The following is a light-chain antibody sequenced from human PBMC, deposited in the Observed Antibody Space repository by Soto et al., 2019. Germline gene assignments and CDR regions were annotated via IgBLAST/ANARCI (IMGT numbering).Light chain of an antibody. J-gene: IGKJ1*01. CDR1: QNVTSNL. V-gene: IGKV3-20*01. Sequence: SVLTQSPGTLSLXPGERATLSXRASQNVTSNLLVWYQQHPGQAPRLLIYGASSRATGIPDRFSGSGSGTDFTLTITRLEPEDFAVYYCQQYGGSVPWTFGQGTIVDI. CDR2: GAS. CDR3: QQYGGSVPWT.